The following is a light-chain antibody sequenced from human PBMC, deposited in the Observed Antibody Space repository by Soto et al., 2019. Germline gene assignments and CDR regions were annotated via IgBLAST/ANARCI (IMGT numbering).Light chain of an antibody. Sequence: QSALTQPASVSGSPGQSITISCTGTSSDVGGYNYVSWYQQHPGKAPKLIIYDVSNRPSGVSNRFSGSKSDNTASLTISGLQAEDEADYYCTSYTSSSTLVVFGGGTKLIVL. J-gene: IGLJ2*01. CDR2: DVS. V-gene: IGLV2-14*01. CDR1: SSDVGGYNY. CDR3: TSYTSSSTLVV.